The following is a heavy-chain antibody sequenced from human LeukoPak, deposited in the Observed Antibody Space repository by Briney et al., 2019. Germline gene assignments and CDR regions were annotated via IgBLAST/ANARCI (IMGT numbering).Heavy chain of an antibody. CDR1: GFTFSSYS. Sequence: TGGSLRLSCAASGFTFSSYSMNWVRQAPGKGLEWVSYISSSSTIYYADSVKGRFTISRDNAKNSLYLQMNSLRAEDTAVYYCARDSSDSYGSVWGLGTLVTVSS. V-gene: IGHV3-48*01. CDR2: ISSSSTI. J-gene: IGHJ4*02. D-gene: IGHD5-18*01. CDR3: ARDSSDSYGSV.